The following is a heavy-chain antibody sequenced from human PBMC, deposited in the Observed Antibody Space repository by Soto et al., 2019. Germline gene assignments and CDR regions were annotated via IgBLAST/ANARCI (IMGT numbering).Heavy chain of an antibody. V-gene: IGHV3-30*18. Sequence: GGSLRLSCAASGFTFSSYGMHWVRQAPGKGLEWVAVISYDGSNKYYADSVKGRFTISRDNSKNTLYLQMNSLRAEDTAVYYCAKEGGQWLDPGYDAFDIWGQGTMVTVSS. CDR1: GFTFSSYG. CDR3: AKEGGQWLDPGYDAFDI. CDR2: ISYDGSNK. J-gene: IGHJ3*02. D-gene: IGHD6-19*01.